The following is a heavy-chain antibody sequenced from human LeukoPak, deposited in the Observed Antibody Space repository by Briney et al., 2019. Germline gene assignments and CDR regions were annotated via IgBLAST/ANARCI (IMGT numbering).Heavy chain of an antibody. J-gene: IGHJ3*02. V-gene: IGHV3-30-3*01. CDR3: AKRSGGNSGAFDI. D-gene: IGHD2-8*02. CDR1: GFTFSSYA. Sequence: GGSLRLSCAASGFTFSSYAMHWVRQAPGKGLEWVAVISYDGSNKYYADSVKGRFTISRDNSKNTLYLRMNSLRAEDTALYYCAKRSGGNSGAFDIWGQGTMVTVSS. CDR2: ISYDGSNK.